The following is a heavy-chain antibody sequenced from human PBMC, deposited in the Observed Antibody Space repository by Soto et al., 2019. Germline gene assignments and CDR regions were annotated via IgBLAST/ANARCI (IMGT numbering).Heavy chain of an antibody. CDR3: AKERGYYYGSGSPLNYYGMDV. D-gene: IGHD3-10*01. Sequence: QVQLVESGGGVVQPGRSLRLSCAASGFTFGSYGMHWVRQAPGKGLEWVAVISYDGSNKYYADSVKGRFTISRDNSKNTLYLQMNSLRAEDTAVYYCAKERGYYYGSGSPLNYYGMDVWGQGTTVTVSS. V-gene: IGHV3-30*18. J-gene: IGHJ6*02. CDR1: GFTFGSYG. CDR2: ISYDGSNK.